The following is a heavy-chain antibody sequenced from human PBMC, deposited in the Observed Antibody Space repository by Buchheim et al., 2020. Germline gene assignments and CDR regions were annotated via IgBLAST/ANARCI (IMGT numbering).Heavy chain of an antibody. CDR2: ISYDGSNK. CDR3: AKDLVPYCSSTSCYQGSDY. D-gene: IGHD2-2*01. Sequence: QVQLVESGGGVVQPGRSLRLSCAASGFTFSSYGMHWVRQAPGKGLEWVAVISYDGSNKYYADSVKGRFTISRDNSKNTLYLQMNSLRAEDTAVYYCAKDLVPYCSSTSCYQGSDYWGQGTL. J-gene: IGHJ4*02. CDR1: GFTFSSYG. V-gene: IGHV3-30*18.